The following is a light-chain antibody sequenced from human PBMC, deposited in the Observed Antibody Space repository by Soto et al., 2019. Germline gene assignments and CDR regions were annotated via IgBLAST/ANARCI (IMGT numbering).Light chain of an antibody. CDR2: GVS. Sequence: EIVLTQSPGTLSLSPGERASLSCRASQSIANSLAWYQQKPGQAPRLLMYGVSTRATGIPARFGGSGSATEFTLTISSLQSEDFAVYYCQQYSQWPLTFGGGTTVDIK. V-gene: IGKV3-15*01. CDR3: QQYSQWPLT. J-gene: IGKJ4*01. CDR1: QSIANS.